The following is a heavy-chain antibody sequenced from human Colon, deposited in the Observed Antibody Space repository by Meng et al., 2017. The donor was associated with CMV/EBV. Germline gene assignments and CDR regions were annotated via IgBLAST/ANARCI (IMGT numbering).Heavy chain of an antibody. Sequence: GESLKISCAASGFTFSIYAMSWVRQAPGKGLEWVSSISDKGSSSYYADSVKGRFTISRDNSKNTLYLQMNSLRAEDTAVYYCAKDLWTTGTYFDYWGQGTLVTVSS. V-gene: IGHV3-23*01. J-gene: IGHJ4*02. CDR3: AKDLWTTGTYFDY. D-gene: IGHD1-1*01. CDR1: GFTFSIYA. CDR2: ISDKGSSS.